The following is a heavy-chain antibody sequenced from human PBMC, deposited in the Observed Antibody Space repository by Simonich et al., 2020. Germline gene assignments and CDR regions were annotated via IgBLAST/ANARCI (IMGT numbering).Heavy chain of an antibody. CDR1: GYTFTGYY. CDR3: ARDPVVPAAIRNAFDI. CDR2: INPNRGGT. D-gene: IGHD2-2*01. V-gene: IGHV1-2*02. Sequence: QVQLVQSGAEVKKPGASVKVSCKASGYTFTGYYRHWVRQAPGQGLWWVGWINPNRGGTNYAQKFQGRVTMTRDTSISTAYMELSRLRSDDTAVYYCARDPVVPAAIRNAFDIWGQGTMVTVSS. J-gene: IGHJ3*02.